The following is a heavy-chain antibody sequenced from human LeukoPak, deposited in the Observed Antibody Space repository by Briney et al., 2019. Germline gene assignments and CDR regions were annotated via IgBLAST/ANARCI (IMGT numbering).Heavy chain of an antibody. Sequence: GGSLRLCCAASGFTLSSYEMNWVRQAPGKGLEWVSYISSGGNTIYYADSVKGRFTISRDNAKNSLYLQMNSLRAEDTAVYYCAREGTAMVSFDYWGLGTLVTVSS. V-gene: IGHV3-48*03. CDR1: GFTLSSYE. D-gene: IGHD5-18*01. CDR2: ISSGGNTI. CDR3: AREGTAMVSFDY. J-gene: IGHJ4*02.